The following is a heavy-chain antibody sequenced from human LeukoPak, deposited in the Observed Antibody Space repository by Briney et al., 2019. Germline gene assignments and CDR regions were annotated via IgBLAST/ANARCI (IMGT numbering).Heavy chain of an antibody. CDR2: IIPILGTG. V-gene: IGHV1-69*01. D-gene: IGHD3-22*01. CDR1: GGTFSSYA. Sequence: GASVKVSCKASGGTFSSYAFSWVRQAPGQGLEWMGGIIPILGTGNYAQKFQGRVTITADESTSTAYMELSSLTSEDTAVYYCARGPSRRITMIVVKNWFDPWGQGTLVTVAS. J-gene: IGHJ5*02. CDR3: ARGPSRRITMIVVKNWFDP.